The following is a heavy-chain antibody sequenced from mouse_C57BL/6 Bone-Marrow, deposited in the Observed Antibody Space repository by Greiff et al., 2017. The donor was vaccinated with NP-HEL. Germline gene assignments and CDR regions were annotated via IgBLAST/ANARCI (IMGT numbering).Heavy chain of an antibody. CDR2: INPSSGYT. V-gene: IGHV1-7*01. D-gene: IGHD1-1*01. J-gene: IGHJ4*01. CDR3: ARSPYYYGSSGYAMDY. Sequence: VQVVESGAELAKPGASVKLSCKASGYTFTSYWMHWVKQRPGQGLEWIGYINPSSGYTKYNQKFKDKATLTADKSSSTAYMQLSSLTYEDSAVYYCARSPYYYGSSGYAMDYWGQGTSVTVSS. CDR1: GYTFTSYW.